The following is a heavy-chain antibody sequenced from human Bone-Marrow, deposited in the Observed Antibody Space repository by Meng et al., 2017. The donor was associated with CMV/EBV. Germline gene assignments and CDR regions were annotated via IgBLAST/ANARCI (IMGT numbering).Heavy chain of an antibody. V-gene: IGHV4-39*01. D-gene: IGHD6-19*01. CDR3: ARIAVAGFVYY. J-gene: IGHJ4*02. CDR2: IYYSEST. Sequence: SETLSLTRTASAGSISSSSYYRSWIRQPPGKGLEWIGSIYYSESTYYNPSLKSRVTMSVDTSKNQFSLKLSSVTAADTAVYYCARIAVAGFVYYWGQGTLVTVSS. CDR1: AGSISSSSYY.